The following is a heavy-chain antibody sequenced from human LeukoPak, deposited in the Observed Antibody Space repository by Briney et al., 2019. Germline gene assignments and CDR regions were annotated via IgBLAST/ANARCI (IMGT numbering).Heavy chain of an antibody. CDR2: IKQDGSEK. CDR1: GFTFSTYW. CDR3: ASAPPVLRFLEWFRDDAFDI. V-gene: IGHV3-7*03. D-gene: IGHD3-3*01. Sequence: GGSLRLSCAASGFTFSTYWMSWVRQAPGKGLEWVANIKQDGSEKYYVDSVKGRFTISRDNAKNSLYLQMNSLRAEDTAVYYCASAPPVLRFLEWFRDDAFDIWGQGTMVTVSS. J-gene: IGHJ3*02.